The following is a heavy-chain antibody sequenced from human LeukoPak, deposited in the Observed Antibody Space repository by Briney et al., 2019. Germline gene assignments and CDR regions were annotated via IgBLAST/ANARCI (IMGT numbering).Heavy chain of an antibody. Sequence: PGGSLRLSCAASGFTFSSYGMHWVRQAPGKGLEWVAFIRYDGSDKYYADSVKGRFTISRDNSKNTLYLQMNSLRAEDTAVYYCAKDRQLGRSSPYYYYMDVWGKGTTVTVSS. V-gene: IGHV3-30*02. CDR1: GFTFSSYG. CDR3: AKDRQLGRSSPYYYYMDV. J-gene: IGHJ6*03. CDR2: IRYDGSDK. D-gene: IGHD6-6*01.